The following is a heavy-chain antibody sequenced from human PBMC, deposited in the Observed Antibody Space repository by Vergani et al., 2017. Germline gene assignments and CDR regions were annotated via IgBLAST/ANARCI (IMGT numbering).Heavy chain of an antibody. V-gene: IGHV4-39*07. Sequence: QLQLQESGPGLVKPSETLSLTCTVSGGSISSSSYYWGWIRQPPGKGLEWIGRIYYSGSTYYKPSLKSRVTISVDTSKNQFSLKLSSVTAADTAVYYCARGLYYYDSSGFNWFDPWGQGTLVTVSS. D-gene: IGHD3-22*01. J-gene: IGHJ5*02. CDR1: GGSISSSSYY. CDR3: ARGLYYYDSSGFNWFDP. CDR2: IYYSGST.